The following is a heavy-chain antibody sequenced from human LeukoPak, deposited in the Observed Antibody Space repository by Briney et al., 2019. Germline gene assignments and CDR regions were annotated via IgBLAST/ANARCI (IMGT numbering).Heavy chain of an antibody. J-gene: IGHJ4*02. CDR1: GYSFTNYW. Sequence: GESLKISCKGSGYSFTNYWIAWVRQMPGKGLEWMGFIYPGDSDTRYSPSFQGQVTISADKSISTAYLQWRSLKASDTAMYYCARYTSGWAFDYWGQGTLVTVSS. D-gene: IGHD6-19*01. CDR3: ARYTSGWAFDY. CDR2: IYPGDSDT. V-gene: IGHV5-51*01.